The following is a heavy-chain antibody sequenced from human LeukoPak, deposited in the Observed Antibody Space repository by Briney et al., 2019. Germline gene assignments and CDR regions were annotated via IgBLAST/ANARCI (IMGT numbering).Heavy chain of an antibody. CDR2: LSGDETYI. V-gene: IGHV3-30*18. CDR3: AKAAVYSRNWTPFDD. D-gene: IGHD6-13*01. Sequence: GGSLRLSCAASGFTFSVYGMHWVRQAPGKGLEWVALLSGDETYIDYTVSVKGRFTISRDTSKNTLFLQMNSLRADDTAIYYCAKAAVYSRNWTPFDDWGQGTLVTVSS. CDR1: GFTFSVYG. J-gene: IGHJ4*02.